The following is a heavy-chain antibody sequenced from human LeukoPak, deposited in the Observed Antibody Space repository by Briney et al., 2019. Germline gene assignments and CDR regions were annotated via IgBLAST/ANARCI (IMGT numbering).Heavy chain of an antibody. J-gene: IGHJ4*02. CDR3: AKDRREWELQLDY. CDR1: GFTFSSYG. V-gene: IGHV3-30*18. Sequence: GRSLRLSCAASGFTFSSYGMHWVRQAPGKGLEWVAVISYDGSNKYYADSVKGRFTISRDNSKNTLYLQMNSLRAEDTAVYYCAKDRREWELQLDYWGQGTLVTVSS. CDR2: ISYDGSNK. D-gene: IGHD1-26*01.